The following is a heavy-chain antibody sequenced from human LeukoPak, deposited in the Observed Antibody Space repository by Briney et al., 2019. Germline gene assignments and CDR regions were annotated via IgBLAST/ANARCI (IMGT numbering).Heavy chain of an antibody. D-gene: IGHD3-10*01. Sequence: GGSLRLSCAASGFTSSNYGMSWVRQAPGMRLEWVSAISGSSSNTYYADSVKGRFTISRDNSKNTLYLQMNSLRAEDTAVYYCAKAAGFMVRGVISDYWGQGTLVTVSS. CDR1: GFTSSNYG. J-gene: IGHJ4*02. V-gene: IGHV3-23*01. CDR3: AKAAGFMVRGVISDY. CDR2: ISGSSSNT.